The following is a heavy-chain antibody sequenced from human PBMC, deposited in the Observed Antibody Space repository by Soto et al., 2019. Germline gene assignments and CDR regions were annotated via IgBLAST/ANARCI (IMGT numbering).Heavy chain of an antibody. CDR1: GFSISGHYY. CDR2: IYHTGTT. J-gene: IGHJ3*02. D-gene: IGHD6-6*01. Sequence: PSETLSLTCDVSGFSISGHYYWGWIRQPPGKGPEWIGNIYHTGTTYSNPSLESRVTISVDTSKNQFSLNLRSVTAADTAVYYCARPIGSSPTSDDYDIWGQGTMVTVS. CDR3: ARPIGSSPTSDDYDI. V-gene: IGHV4-38-2*01.